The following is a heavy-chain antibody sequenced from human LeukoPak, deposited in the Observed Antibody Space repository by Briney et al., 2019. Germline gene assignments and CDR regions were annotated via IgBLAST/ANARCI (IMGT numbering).Heavy chain of an antibody. D-gene: IGHD3-22*01. J-gene: IGHJ4*02. Sequence: ASVKVSCKASGYTVTSCGISWVRQGPGQGLGWVVGSSAYNGNTNYAQKLHGRVTITTDTSTSTDYMELRSLRSDDTAVYYCARALSSYYYDSSGYSVFDYWGQGTLVTVSS. V-gene: IGHV1-18*01. CDR2: SSAYNGNT. CDR1: GYTVTSCG. CDR3: ARALSSYYYDSSGYSVFDY.